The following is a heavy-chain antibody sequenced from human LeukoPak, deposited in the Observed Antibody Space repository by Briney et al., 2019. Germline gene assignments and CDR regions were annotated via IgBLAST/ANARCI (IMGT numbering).Heavy chain of an antibody. J-gene: IGHJ3*02. CDR1: GYTLTSFG. Sequence: EASVKVSCKASGYTLTSFGISWVRQAPGQGLEWMGWISAYSDNTNYAQKLQGRVTMTTDTSTSTAYMELRSLRFDDTAVYYCARDHGRWFGELSEFAFDIWGQGTMVTVSS. CDR2: ISAYSDNT. CDR3: ARDHGRWFGELSEFAFDI. D-gene: IGHD3-10*01. V-gene: IGHV1-18*01.